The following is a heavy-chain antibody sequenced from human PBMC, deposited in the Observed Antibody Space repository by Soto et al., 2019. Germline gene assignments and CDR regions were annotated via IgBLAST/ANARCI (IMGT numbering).Heavy chain of an antibody. D-gene: IGHD5-12*01. Sequence: EVQLVESGGGLVQPGGSLKLSCAASGFSFSGFEMQWVRQASGKGLEWVGRMRSKANSYATAYGASGKGRFTVSRDDSKNTVYLQMSSLQTEDTAIYYCTRYLFHYPVDYGMDVWGQGTTVTVSS. J-gene: IGHJ6*02. CDR2: MRSKANSYAT. CDR1: GFSFSGFE. CDR3: TRYLFHYPVDYGMDV. V-gene: IGHV3-73*02.